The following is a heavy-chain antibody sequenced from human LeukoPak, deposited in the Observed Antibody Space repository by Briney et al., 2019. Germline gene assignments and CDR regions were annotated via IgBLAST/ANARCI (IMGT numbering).Heavy chain of an antibody. J-gene: IGHJ4*02. V-gene: IGHV3-23*01. Sequence: GGSLRLSCAASGFTFSNYAMSWVRQAPGRGLEWVSAIRGSGGYTYYADSVKGRFTISRDNSKNTLYLQMNSLRAEDTAVYYCAKEDRIAVAGTGFDYWGQGTLVTVSS. CDR1: GFTFSNYA. CDR2: IRGSGGYT. D-gene: IGHD6-19*01. CDR3: AKEDRIAVAGTGFDY.